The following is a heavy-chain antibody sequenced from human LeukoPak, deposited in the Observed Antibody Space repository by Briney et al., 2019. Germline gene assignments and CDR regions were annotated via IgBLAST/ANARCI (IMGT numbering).Heavy chain of an antibody. CDR2: INSDGSST. D-gene: IGHD6-25*01. CDR1: GFTFSSYW. J-gene: IGHJ4*02. V-gene: IGHV3-74*01. Sequence: GGSLRLFCAASGFTFSSYWMHWVRQARGKGLVWVSRINSDGSSTSYADSVKGRFTISRDNAKNSLYLQMNSLRAEDTAVYYCARRGYSSGWNRFDYWGQGTLVTVSS. CDR3: ARRGYSSGWNRFDY.